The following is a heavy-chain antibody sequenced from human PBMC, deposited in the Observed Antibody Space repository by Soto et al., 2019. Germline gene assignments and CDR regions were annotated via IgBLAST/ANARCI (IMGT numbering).Heavy chain of an antibody. CDR1: GGYHSTNY. V-gene: IGHV4-59*01. Sequence: WETLSLTCTVSGGYHSTNYWNWLRLPPGKGPEWIRYIYSSGSTNYNPSLRGRVTLSVDASKNQVSLKLSSVTAADTAVYYCARAPANVLGHYYYGMDVWGHGTTVTVS. CDR2: IYSSGST. CDR3: ARAPANVLGHYYYGMDV. D-gene: IGHD2-2*01. J-gene: IGHJ6*02.